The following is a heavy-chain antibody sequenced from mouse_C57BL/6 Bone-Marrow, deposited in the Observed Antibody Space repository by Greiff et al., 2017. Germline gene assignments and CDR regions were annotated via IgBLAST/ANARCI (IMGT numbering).Heavy chain of an antibody. V-gene: IGHV1-81*01. Sequence: VQLQQSGAELARPGASVKLSCKASGYTFTSYGISWVKQRTGQGLEWIGEIYPRSGNTYYNEKVKGKATLTADKSSSTAYMELRSLTSEDSAVYFCARWGSNYVDWYFDVWGTGTTVTVSS. D-gene: IGHD2-5*01. J-gene: IGHJ1*03. CDR1: GYTFTSYG. CDR3: ARWGSNYVDWYFDV. CDR2: IYPRSGNT.